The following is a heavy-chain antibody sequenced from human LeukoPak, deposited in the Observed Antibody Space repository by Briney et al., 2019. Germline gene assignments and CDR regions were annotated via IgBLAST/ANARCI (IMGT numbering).Heavy chain of an antibody. CDR3: ARHNPPYYDFWSGYSYSNWFDP. J-gene: IGHJ5*02. D-gene: IGHD3-3*01. CDR1: GGSIRSYY. V-gene: IGHV4-4*09. Sequence: SETLSLTCTVSGGSIRSYYWSWIRQPPGKGLEWIGYIYTSGSTNYNPPLKSRVTISVDTSKNQFSLKLSSVTAADTAVYYCARHNPPYYDFWSGYSYSNWFDPWGQGTLVTVSS. CDR2: IYTSGST.